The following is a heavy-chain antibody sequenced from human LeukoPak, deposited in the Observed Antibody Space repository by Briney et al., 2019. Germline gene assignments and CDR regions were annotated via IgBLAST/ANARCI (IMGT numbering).Heavy chain of an antibody. V-gene: IGHV4-4*02. CDR3: ADVRGVTTNAFGY. Sequence: SGTLSLTCAVSGGSISSSNWWSWVRQPPGQGLEWIGEIYHSGSTNYNPSLKSRVTISVDKSKNQFSLKLSSVTAADTAVYYCADVRGVTTNAFGYWGQGTLVTVSS. D-gene: IGHD3-10*02. J-gene: IGHJ4*02. CDR1: GGSISSSNW. CDR2: IYHSGST.